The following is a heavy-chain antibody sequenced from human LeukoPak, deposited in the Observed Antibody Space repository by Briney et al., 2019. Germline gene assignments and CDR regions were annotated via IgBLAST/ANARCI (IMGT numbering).Heavy chain of an antibody. D-gene: IGHD3-10*01. J-gene: IGHJ4*02. Sequence: GGSLRLSCAASGFTVSSNYMSWVRQAPGKGLEWVSVIYSGGSTYYADSVKGRFTISRDNSKNTLYLQMNSLRAEDTAVYYCARVTDYYGSGRNDYWGQGTLVTVSS. CDR2: IYSGGST. CDR1: GFTVSSNY. V-gene: IGHV3-53*01. CDR3: ARVTDYYGSGRNDY.